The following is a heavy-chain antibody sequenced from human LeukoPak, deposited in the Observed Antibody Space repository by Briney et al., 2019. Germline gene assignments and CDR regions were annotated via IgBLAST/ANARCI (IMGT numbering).Heavy chain of an antibody. D-gene: IGHD3-10*01. CDR1: GFTFSSYW. V-gene: IGHV3-7*01. J-gene: IGHJ4*02. CDR3: AREPPWFGEFKGFDY. CDR2: IKQDGSEK. Sequence: GGSLRLSCTASGFTFSSYWMTWVRQAPGKGLEWMANIKQDGSEKYYVDSVKGRFTISRDNAKNSLYLQMNSLRAEDTAVYYCAREPPWFGEFKGFDYWGQGTLVTVSS.